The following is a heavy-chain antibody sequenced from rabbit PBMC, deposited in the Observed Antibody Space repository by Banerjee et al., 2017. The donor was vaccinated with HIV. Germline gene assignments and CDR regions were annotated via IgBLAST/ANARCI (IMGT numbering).Heavy chain of an antibody. CDR3: ARRGSDWGDDL. Sequence: QEQLEESGGDLVKPEGSLTLTCTASGFSFSNGYVMCWVRQAPGKGLEWIGCIGTGSGSTYYASWAKGRFTISKTSWTTVTLQMTSLTAADTATYFCARRGSDWGDDLWGQGTLVTVS. CDR2: IGTGSGST. D-gene: IGHD4-1*01. CDR1: GFSFSNGYV. V-gene: IGHV1S45*01. J-gene: IGHJ3*01.